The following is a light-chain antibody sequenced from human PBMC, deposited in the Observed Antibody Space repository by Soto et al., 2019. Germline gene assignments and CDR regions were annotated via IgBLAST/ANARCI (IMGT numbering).Light chain of an antibody. CDR1: QGISTY. J-gene: IGKJ1*01. CDR2: WAS. Sequence: DIRMTQSPSSLSASVVDRVTIACRASQGISTYLNWYQQKPGQPPKLLIYWASTRESGVPDRFSGGGSGTDFTLTIGSLQAEYVAVYYCQQYYNTLWTFGQGTKVDIK. CDR3: QQYYNTLWT. V-gene: IGKV4-1*01.